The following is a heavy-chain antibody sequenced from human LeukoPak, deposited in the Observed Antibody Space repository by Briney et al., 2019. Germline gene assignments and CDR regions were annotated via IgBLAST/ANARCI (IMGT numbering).Heavy chain of an antibody. CDR2: ISSSSSYI. J-gene: IGHJ4*02. CDR1: GFTFSSYS. V-gene: IGHV3-21*01. D-gene: IGHD4-17*01. Sequence: PGGSLRLSCAASGFTFSSYSMNWVRQAPGKGLEWVSSISSSSSYIYYADSVKGRFTISRDNAKNSLYLQMNSLRAEDTAVYYCARDLRDDYGDFYFDYWGRGTLVTVSS. CDR3: ARDLRDDYGDFYFDY.